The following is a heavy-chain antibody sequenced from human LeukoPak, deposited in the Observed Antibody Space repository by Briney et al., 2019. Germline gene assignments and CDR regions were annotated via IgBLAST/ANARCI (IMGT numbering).Heavy chain of an antibody. D-gene: IGHD2-21*02. CDR2: IYSGGST. CDR1: GFTVSSNY. CDR3: ARDSVRVTPYYYYGMDV. J-gene: IGHJ6*02. Sequence: PGGSLRLSCAASGFTVSSNYMSWVRQAPGKGLEWVSVIYSGGSTYYADSVKGRFTISRDNSKNTLYLQMNSLRAEDTAVYYCARDSVRVTPYYYYGMDVWGQGTTVTVSS. V-gene: IGHV3-53*01.